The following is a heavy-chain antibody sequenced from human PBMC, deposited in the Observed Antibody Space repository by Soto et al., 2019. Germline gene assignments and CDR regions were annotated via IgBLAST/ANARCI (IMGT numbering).Heavy chain of an antibody. J-gene: IGHJ6*02. CDR3: ARQSFWSGFSSYGMDF. D-gene: IGHD3-3*01. V-gene: IGHV4-4*02. CDR2: IYHSGSS. CDR1: GGSITSGQW. Sequence: SETLSLTCAVSGGSITSGQWWSWVRQPPGKGLEWIGEIYHSGSSNYNPSLKSRVTISVDKSKTQFSLRLSSVTAADTAVYYCARQSFWSGFSSYGMDFWGQVTTGTVSS.